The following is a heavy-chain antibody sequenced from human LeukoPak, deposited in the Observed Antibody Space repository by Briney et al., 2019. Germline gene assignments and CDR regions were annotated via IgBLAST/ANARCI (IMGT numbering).Heavy chain of an antibody. Sequence: SVKVSCKVSGYTLTELSMHWVRQAPGQGLEWMGGIIPIFGTANYAQKFQGRVTITTDESTSTAYMELSSLRSEDTAVYYCARSLGIFGSRFDPWGQGTLVTVSS. V-gene: IGHV1-69*05. CDR3: ARSLGIFGSRFDP. J-gene: IGHJ5*02. D-gene: IGHD7-27*01. CDR2: IIPIFGTA. CDR1: GYTLTELS.